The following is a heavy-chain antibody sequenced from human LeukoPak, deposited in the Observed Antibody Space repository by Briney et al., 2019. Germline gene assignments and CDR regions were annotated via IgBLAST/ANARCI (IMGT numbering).Heavy chain of an antibody. CDR2: ISSTTSYK. J-gene: IGHJ6*02. V-gene: IGHV3-21*01. CDR3: ARGRSGWSPYYYGMDV. CDR1: GFTFTSYG. D-gene: IGHD6-19*01. Sequence: PGGSLRLSCAASGFTFTSYGMSWVRQAPGKGLEWVSFISSTTSYKYYADSVKGRFTISRDNAKNSLYLQMNSLRAEDTAVYYCARGRSGWSPYYYGMDVWGQGTTVTVSS.